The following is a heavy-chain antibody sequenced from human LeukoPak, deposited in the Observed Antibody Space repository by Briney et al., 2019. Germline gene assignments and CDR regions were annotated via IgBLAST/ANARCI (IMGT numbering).Heavy chain of an antibody. V-gene: IGHV1-46*01. CDR2: INPSGGST. J-gene: IGHJ6*02. Sequence: ASVKVSCKASGYTFTSYYVHWVRQAPGQGLEWMGLINPSGGSTSYAQKFQGRVTMTRNTSISTAYMELSSLRSEDTAVYYCARMNFVSIPYGMDVWGQGTTVTVSS. CDR1: GYTFTSYY. D-gene: IGHD1-7*01. CDR3: ARMNFVSIPYGMDV.